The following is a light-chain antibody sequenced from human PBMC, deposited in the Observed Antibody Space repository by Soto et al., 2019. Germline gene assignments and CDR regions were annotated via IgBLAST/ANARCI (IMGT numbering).Light chain of an antibody. CDR3: QQYNIWPQT. CDR2: AAS. V-gene: IGKV1-39*01. CDR1: QSISSY. J-gene: IGKJ5*01. Sequence: PSSLSASVGDRVPITCRASQSISSYLNWYQQKPGKAPKLLIYAASSLQSGVPARFSGSGSGTEFTLTISSLQSEDFAVYFCQQYNIWPQTFGQGTRLEIK.